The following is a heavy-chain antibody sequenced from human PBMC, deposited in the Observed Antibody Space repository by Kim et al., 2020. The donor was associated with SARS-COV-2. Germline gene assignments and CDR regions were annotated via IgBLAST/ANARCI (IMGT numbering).Heavy chain of an antibody. Sequence: KFQGRVTMTEDTSTDTAYMELSSLRSEDTAVYYCATMGGSYLRYYYGMDVWGQGTTVTVSS. J-gene: IGHJ6*02. V-gene: IGHV1-24*01. D-gene: IGHD1-26*01. CDR3: ATMGGSYLRYYYGMDV.